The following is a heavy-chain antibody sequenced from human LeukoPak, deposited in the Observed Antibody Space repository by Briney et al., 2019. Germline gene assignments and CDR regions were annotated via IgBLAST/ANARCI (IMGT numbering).Heavy chain of an antibody. CDR2: INPNSGGT. CDR3: ARAKLRYFDWLLASSPYFDY. J-gene: IGHJ4*02. D-gene: IGHD3-9*01. V-gene: IGHV1-2*02. CDR1: GYTFTSYY. Sequence: GASVKVSCKASGYTFTSYYMHWVRQAPGQGLEWMGWINPNSGGTNYAQKFQGRVTMTRDTSISTAYMELSRLRSGDTAVYYCARAKLRYFDWLLASSPYFDYWGQGTLVTVPS.